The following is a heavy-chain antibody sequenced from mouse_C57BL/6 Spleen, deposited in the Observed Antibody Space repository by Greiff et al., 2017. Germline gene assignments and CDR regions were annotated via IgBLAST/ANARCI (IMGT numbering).Heavy chain of an antibody. CDR2: IYPSDSET. D-gene: IGHD2-2*01. J-gene: IGHJ3*01. CDR3: ARSPYGYDEAY. Sequence: QVQLQQPGAELVRPGSSVKLSCKASGYTFTSYWLDWVKPRPGQGLEWIGNIYPSDSETHYNQKFKDKATLTVDKSSSTAYMQLSSLTSEDSAVYYCARSPYGYDEAYWGQGTLVTVSA. CDR1: GYTFTSYW. V-gene: IGHV1-61*01.